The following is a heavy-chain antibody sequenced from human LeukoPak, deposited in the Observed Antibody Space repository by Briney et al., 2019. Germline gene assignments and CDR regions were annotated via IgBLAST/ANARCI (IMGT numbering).Heavy chain of an antibody. V-gene: IGHV4-59*01. J-gene: IGHJ4*02. CDR1: GGSISSYY. Sequence: SETLSLTCTVSGGSISSYYWSWIRQPPGKGLEWIGYIYYSGSTNYNPSLKSRVTISVDTSKNQFSLKLRSVTAADTAVYYCARVVYYFDYWGQGTLVTVSS. CDR3: ARVVYYFDY. CDR2: IYYSGST.